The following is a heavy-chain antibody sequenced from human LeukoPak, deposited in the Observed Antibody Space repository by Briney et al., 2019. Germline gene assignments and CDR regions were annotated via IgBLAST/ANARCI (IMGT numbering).Heavy chain of an antibody. V-gene: IGHV1-18*01. CDR3: ARAPRVASTGRFDY. Sequence: GASVKVSCKPSGYSFTSYGVNWVRQAPGQGLEWLGWISGYTGNTDYAQKFQGRVTMTTDTSTTTAYMELRSLRSDDTAVYYCARAPRVASTGRFDYWGQGTLVTVSS. J-gene: IGHJ4*02. CDR2: ISGYTGNT. CDR1: GYSFTSYG. D-gene: IGHD6-13*01.